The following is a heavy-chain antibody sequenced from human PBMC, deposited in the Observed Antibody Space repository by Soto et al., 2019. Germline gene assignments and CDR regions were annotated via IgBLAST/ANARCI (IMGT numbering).Heavy chain of an antibody. CDR1: GFTFSSYG. D-gene: IGHD4-17*01. CDR3: AKSRTVTTYWADSFDI. V-gene: IGHV3-30*18. Sequence: QVQLVESGGGVVQPGRSLRLSCAASGFTFSSYGMHWVRQAPGKGLEWVAVISYDGSNKYYADSVKGRFTISRDNSKNTLYLQMNSLRAEDTAVYYCAKSRTVTTYWADSFDIWGQGTMVTVSS. J-gene: IGHJ3*02. CDR2: ISYDGSNK.